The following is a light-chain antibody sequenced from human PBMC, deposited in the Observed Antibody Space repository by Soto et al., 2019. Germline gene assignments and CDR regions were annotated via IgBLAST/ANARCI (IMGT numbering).Light chain of an antibody. V-gene: IGKV1-33*01. CDR2: DAS. CDR1: RDIRRY. J-gene: IGKJ4*01. CDR3: QQYDSVPLT. Sequence: DIQMTQSPPSLSASVGDRVTITCQASRDIRRYVSWYQQKPGKAPKLLIYDASNLEAGVPSRFSRSGSWTDFTFTITSLQPEDIATYYCQQYDSVPLTFGGGTKVEIK.